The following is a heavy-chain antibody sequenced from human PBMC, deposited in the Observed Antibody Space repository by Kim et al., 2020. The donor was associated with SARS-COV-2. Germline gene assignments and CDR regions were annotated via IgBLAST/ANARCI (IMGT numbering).Heavy chain of an antibody. CDR1: GGSFSGYY. Sequence: SETLSLTCAVYGGSFSGYYWSWIRQPPGKGLEWIGEINHSGSTNYNPSLKSRVTISVDTSKNQFSLKLSSVTAADTAVYYCARAFSNRYCSGGSCPTRENYYYYGMDVWGQGTTVTVSS. D-gene: IGHD2-15*01. J-gene: IGHJ6*02. V-gene: IGHV4-34*01. CDR2: INHSGST. CDR3: ARAFSNRYCSGGSCPTRENYYYYGMDV.